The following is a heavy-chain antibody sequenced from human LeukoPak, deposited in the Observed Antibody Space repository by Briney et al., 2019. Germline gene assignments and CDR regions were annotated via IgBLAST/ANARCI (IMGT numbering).Heavy chain of an antibody. D-gene: IGHD3-10*01. Sequence: GASVKVSCKASGGTFSSYAISWVRQAPGQGLEWMGGIIPIFGTANYAQKFQGRVTITTDESTSTAYMELSSLRAEDTAVYYCAKDGLPITMVRRHGAHFDYWGQGTLVTVSS. J-gene: IGHJ4*02. CDR1: GGTFSSYA. CDR3: AKDGLPITMVRRHGAHFDY. V-gene: IGHV1-69*05. CDR2: IIPIFGTA.